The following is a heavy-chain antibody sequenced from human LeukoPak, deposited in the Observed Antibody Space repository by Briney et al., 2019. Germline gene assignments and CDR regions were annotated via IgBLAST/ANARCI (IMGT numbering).Heavy chain of an antibody. J-gene: IGHJ5*02. V-gene: IGHV1-69*05. CDR1: GGTFGSYA. Sequence: SVKVSCKASGGTFGSYAISWVRQAPGQGLEWMGGIIPIFGTANYAQKFQGRVTITTDESTSTAYMELSSLRSEDTAVYYCARAVAYCGGDCYSVRGWFDPWGQGTLVTVSS. CDR3: ARAVAYCGGDCYSVRGWFDP. CDR2: IIPIFGTA. D-gene: IGHD2-21*02.